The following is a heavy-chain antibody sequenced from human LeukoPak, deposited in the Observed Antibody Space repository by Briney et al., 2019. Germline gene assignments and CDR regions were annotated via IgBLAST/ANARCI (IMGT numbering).Heavy chain of an antibody. V-gene: IGHV4-38-2*02. J-gene: IGHJ5*02. D-gene: IGHD3-9*01. CDR1: GYSISSGYY. CDR3: ARERAYYDILPRWFDP. Sequence: PSETLSLTCTVSGYSISSGYYWGWIRQPPGKGLEWIGSIHHSGSTNYNPSLKSRVTISLDTSKNQFSLKLSSVTAADTAVYYCARERAYYDILPRWFDPWGQGTLVTVSS. CDR2: IHHSGST.